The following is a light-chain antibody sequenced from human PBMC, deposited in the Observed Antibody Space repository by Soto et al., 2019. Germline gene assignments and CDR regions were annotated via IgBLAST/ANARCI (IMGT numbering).Light chain of an antibody. CDR2: KAS. CDR3: QEYRNNYGT. V-gene: IGKV1-5*03. J-gene: IGKJ1*01. Sequence: DIQMTKSPATLAASVGDRVSITCRSSQRIDTWLAWYQQKPGKAPNLLIYKASRLQSGVPSRFSGSGSGTEFTLTISSLQPEDFATYYCQEYRNNYGTFGQGTKV. CDR1: QRIDTW.